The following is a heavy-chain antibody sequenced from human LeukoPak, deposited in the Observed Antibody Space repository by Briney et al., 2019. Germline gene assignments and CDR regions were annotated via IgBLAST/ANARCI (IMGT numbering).Heavy chain of an antibody. CDR2: INPNSGDT. J-gene: IGHJ5*02. CDR3: SRGPVPAAIFRFDP. V-gene: IGHV1-2*02. Sequence: ASVKVCCKASGYTFTGYYMHWVRQAPGQGLEWMGWINPNSGDTKYAQKFQGRVTMTRDTSITTAYMELSGLNSDDTAVYYCSRGPVPAAIFRFDPWGQGTLVTVSS. CDR1: GYTFTGYY. D-gene: IGHD2-2*01.